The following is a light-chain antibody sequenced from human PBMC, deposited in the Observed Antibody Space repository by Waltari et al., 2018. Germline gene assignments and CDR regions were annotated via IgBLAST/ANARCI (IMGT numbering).Light chain of an antibody. CDR2: YKSDSDK. Sequence: HAVLTQPSSLSASPGASASPTCTLRSAIYVCSYRLSWYSQTPGSPPQYLLRYKSDSDKHQDSRVPRRFSGSKDASANACILLICGLRSEDEADYYCMIWHNNAVVFGGGTTLTVL. CDR3: MIWHNNAVV. CDR1: SAIYVCSYR. J-gene: IGLJ2*01. V-gene: IGLV5-45*03.